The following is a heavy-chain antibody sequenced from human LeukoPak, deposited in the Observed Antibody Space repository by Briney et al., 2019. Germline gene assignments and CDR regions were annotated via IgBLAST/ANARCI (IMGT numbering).Heavy chain of an antibody. CDR2: VSAYNGNT. Sequence: ASVKVSCKASGYTFTSYGISWVRQAPGQGLEWMGWVSAYNGNTNYAQKLQGRVTITTDTSTSTAYMELRSLRSDDTAVYYCARDHCTNGVCFKYNWFDPWGQGTLVTVSS. CDR3: ARDHCTNGVCFKYNWFDP. CDR1: GYTFTSYG. J-gene: IGHJ5*02. V-gene: IGHV1-18*01. D-gene: IGHD2-8*01.